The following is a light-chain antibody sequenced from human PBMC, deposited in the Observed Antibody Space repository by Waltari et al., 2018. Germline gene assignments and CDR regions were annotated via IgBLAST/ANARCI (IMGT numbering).Light chain of an antibody. CDR2: DVA. CDR3: SSYTTTSVL. Sequence: QSTLTQPASVSGSLGQSITISCTGPSRDVRGYNSVSWSQQHPGNGPKLIIFDVANRPSGVSNRFSGSKSGNTASLTISGLQAEDEADYICSSYTTTSVLFGGGTKLTVL. V-gene: IGLV2-14*03. CDR1: SRDVRGYNS. J-gene: IGLJ2*01.